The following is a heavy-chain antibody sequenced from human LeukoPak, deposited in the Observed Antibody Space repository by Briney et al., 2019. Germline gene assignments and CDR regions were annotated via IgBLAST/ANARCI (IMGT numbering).Heavy chain of an antibody. D-gene: IGHD3-10*01. CDR2: IATYSGNT. Sequence: ASVKVSCKTSGYTFTSYSISWVRQAPGQGLEWTGWIATYSGNTNYVQKLQGRVTVTTDTSTSTAFLELRSLRSEDTAVYYCARGHLFGETTLYWGQGTLVTVSS. J-gene: IGHJ4*02. V-gene: IGHV1-18*01. CDR3: ARGHLFGETTLY. CDR1: GYTFTSYS.